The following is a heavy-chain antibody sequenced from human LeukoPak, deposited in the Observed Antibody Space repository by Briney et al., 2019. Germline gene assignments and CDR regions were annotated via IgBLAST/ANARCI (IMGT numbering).Heavy chain of an antibody. J-gene: IGHJ4*02. CDR1: GFTFSSYA. CDR3: AKDLILHPRYGSGSYPPYYFDY. CDR2: ISGSGGST. Sequence: GGSLRLSCAASGFTFSSYAMSWVRQAPGKGLEWVSAISGSGGSTYYADSVKGRFTISGDNSKNTLYLQMNSLRAEDTAVYYCAKDLILHPRYGSGSYPPYYFDYWGQGTLVTVSS. D-gene: IGHD3-10*01. V-gene: IGHV3-23*01.